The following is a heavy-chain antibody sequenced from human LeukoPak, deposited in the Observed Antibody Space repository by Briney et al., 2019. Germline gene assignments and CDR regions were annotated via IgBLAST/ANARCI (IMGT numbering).Heavy chain of an antibody. CDR2: INHSGST. CDR1: GGSFSGYY. CDR3: ARGPKYYYGSGSYSDWFDP. D-gene: IGHD3-10*01. Sequence: PSETLSLTCAVYGGSFSGYYWSWIRQPPGKGLEWIGEINHSGSTNYNPSLKSRVTISVDTSKNQFSLKLSSATAADTAVYYCARGPKYYYGSGSYSDWFDPWGQGTLVTVSS. V-gene: IGHV4-34*01. J-gene: IGHJ5*02.